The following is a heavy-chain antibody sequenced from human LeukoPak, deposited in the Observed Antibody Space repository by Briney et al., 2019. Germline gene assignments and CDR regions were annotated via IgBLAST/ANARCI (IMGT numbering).Heavy chain of an antibody. J-gene: IGHJ3*02. D-gene: IGHD1-26*01. CDR3: ARPGFVGPYDLDAFDI. CDR1: GGSLSSYY. Sequence: PSETLSLTCTVSGGSLSSYYWSWIRQPPGKGLEWIGYIYYSGSTNYNPSLKSRVTISVDTSKNQFSLKLSSVTAADTAVYYCARPGFVGPYDLDAFDIWGQGTMVTVSS. CDR2: IYYSGST. V-gene: IGHV4-59*08.